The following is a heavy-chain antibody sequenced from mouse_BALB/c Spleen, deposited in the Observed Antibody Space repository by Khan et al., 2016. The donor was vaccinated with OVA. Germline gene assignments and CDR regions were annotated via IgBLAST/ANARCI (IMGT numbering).Heavy chain of an antibody. V-gene: IGHV3-2*02. CDR1: GYSITSGYG. CDR3: ARTARIKY. J-gene: IGHJ2*01. D-gene: IGHD1-2*01. Sequence: EVQLQESGPGLVKPSQSLSLTCTVTGYSITSGYGWNWIRQFPGNKLEWMGYISYSGSTNYNPSLKSRITITRDTSKNQFFLQLNSVATEDTATYYCARTARIKYWGQGTTLTVSS. CDR2: ISYSGST.